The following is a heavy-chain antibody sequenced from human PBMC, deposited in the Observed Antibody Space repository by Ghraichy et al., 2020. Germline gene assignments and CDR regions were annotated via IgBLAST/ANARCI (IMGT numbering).Heavy chain of an antibody. V-gene: IGHV1-69*13. CDR2: IIPIFGTP. Sequence: SVKVSCKASAGTFNIYAIGWVRQAPGPGLEWMGGIIPIFGTPNYAQKFQGRVTITADESTTTVYMELSSLRSEDTAVYYCARASTRYCSSPSCSHYSYYYGMDVWGQGTTVTVSS. CDR3: ARASTRYCSSPSCSHYSYYYGMDV. J-gene: IGHJ6*02. CDR1: AGTFNIYA. D-gene: IGHD2-2*01.